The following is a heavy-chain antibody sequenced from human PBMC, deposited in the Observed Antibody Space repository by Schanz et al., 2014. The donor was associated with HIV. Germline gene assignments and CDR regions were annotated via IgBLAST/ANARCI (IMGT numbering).Heavy chain of an antibody. Sequence: QVQLVESGGGLVKPGGSLRLSCAASGFTFSSYGMHWVRQAPGKGLEWVAVIWYDGSNKYYADSVKGRFTISRDNPKNTLYLQRNSLRAEDTAIYYCARSPDWAGTDAFDIWGQGTMVTVSS. CDR1: GFTFSSYG. V-gene: IGHV3-33*01. J-gene: IGHJ3*02. D-gene: IGHD6-19*01. CDR2: IWYDGSNK. CDR3: ARSPDWAGTDAFDI.